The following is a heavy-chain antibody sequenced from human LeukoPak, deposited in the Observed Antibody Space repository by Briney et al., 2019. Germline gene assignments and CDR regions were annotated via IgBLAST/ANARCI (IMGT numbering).Heavy chain of an antibody. CDR2: INPNSGGT. V-gene: IGHV1-2*06. D-gene: IGHD6-19*01. J-gene: IGHJ5*02. CDR3: TRDRVPITVPGTWFDP. Sequence: ASVKVSCKASGYTFTDHYIHWVRQAPGQGFEWMGRINPNSGGTNYPQKFLGRVTMTWDTSISTAYMELSSLRSDDTAVYYCTRDRVPITVPGTWFDPWGQGTPVTVSS. CDR1: GYTFTDHY.